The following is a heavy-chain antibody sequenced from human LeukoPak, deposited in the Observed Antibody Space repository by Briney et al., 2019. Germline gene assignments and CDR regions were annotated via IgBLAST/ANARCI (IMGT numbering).Heavy chain of an antibody. CDR1: GGSISSHY. CDR3: ARLCEYQSNTNWFDP. D-gene: IGHD2-2*01. V-gene: IGHV4-59*11. Sequence: SETLSLTCTVSGGSISSHYWSWIRQPPGKGLEWIGYIYYSGSTNYNPSLKSRVTISVDTSKNQFSLKLSSVTAADTAVYYCARLCEYQSNTNWFDPWGQGTLVTVSS. J-gene: IGHJ5*02. CDR2: IYYSGST.